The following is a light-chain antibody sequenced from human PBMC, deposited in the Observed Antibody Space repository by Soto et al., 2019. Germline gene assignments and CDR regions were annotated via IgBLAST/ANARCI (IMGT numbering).Light chain of an antibody. CDR2: GAS. CDR1: QSVGTK. V-gene: IGKV3-15*01. J-gene: IGKJ1*01. Sequence: ETVMTQSPATLSVSPGEKATLSCRASQSVGTKLAWYQQKPGQAPRFLIYGASIRAIGIPARISGSGSGTEFTLTISSLQSEDFAVYYCQQYDNWPRTFGQGTKVEVK. CDR3: QQYDNWPRT.